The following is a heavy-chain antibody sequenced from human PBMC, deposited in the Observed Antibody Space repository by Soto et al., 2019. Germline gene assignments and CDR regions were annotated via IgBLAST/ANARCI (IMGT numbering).Heavy chain of an antibody. Sequence: ASVKVSCKASGYTFTSYGISWVRQAPGQGLEWMGWISAYNGNTNYAQKLQGRVTMTTDTSTSTAYMELRSLRSDDTAVYYCAKTYDYGDNNATPYYYYGMDVWGQGTTVTVSS. CDR2: ISAYNGNT. CDR1: GYTFTSYG. V-gene: IGHV1-18*01. CDR3: AKTYDYGDNNATPYYYYGMDV. J-gene: IGHJ6*02. D-gene: IGHD4-17*01.